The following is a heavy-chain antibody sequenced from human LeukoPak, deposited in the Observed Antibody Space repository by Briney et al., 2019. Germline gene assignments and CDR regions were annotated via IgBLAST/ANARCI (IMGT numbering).Heavy chain of an antibody. Sequence: SETLSLTCAVYGGSFSGYYWSWIRQPPGKGLEWIGEINHSGSTNYNPSLKSRITISVDTSKNQFSLKLSSVTAADTAVYYCARARGDYDYIWGGYRQRNPFDYWGQGTLVTVSS. CDR1: GGSFSGYY. V-gene: IGHV4-34*01. D-gene: IGHD3-16*02. CDR3: ARARGDYDYIWGGYRQRNPFDY. CDR2: INHSGST. J-gene: IGHJ4*02.